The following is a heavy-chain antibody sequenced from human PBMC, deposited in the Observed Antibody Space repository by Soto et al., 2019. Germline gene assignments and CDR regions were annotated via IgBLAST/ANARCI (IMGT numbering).Heavy chain of an antibody. CDR2: ISGSGGST. CDR3: ANPWGLDYDYIWGSPFGY. D-gene: IGHD3-16*01. J-gene: IGHJ4*02. CDR1: GFTFSSYA. Sequence: GGSLRLSCAASGFTFSSYAMSWVRQAPGKGLEWVSAISGSGGSTYYADSVKGRFTISRDNSKNTLYLQMNSLRAEDTAVYYCANPWGLDYDYIWGSPFGYWGQGTLVTVSS. V-gene: IGHV3-23*01.